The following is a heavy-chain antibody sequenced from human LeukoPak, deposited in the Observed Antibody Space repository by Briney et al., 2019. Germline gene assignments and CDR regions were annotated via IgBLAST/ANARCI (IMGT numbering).Heavy chain of an antibody. Sequence: VASVKVSCKASGYTFTSYDINWVRQATGQGLEWMGWMNPNSGNTGYAQKFQGRVTMTRNTSISTAYMELSSLRSEDTAVYYCARLPQDIVVVPAVVNDYWGQGTLVTVSS. CDR3: ARLPQDIVVVPAVVNDY. CDR1: GYTFTSYD. J-gene: IGHJ4*02. V-gene: IGHV1-8*01. CDR2: MNPNSGNT. D-gene: IGHD2-2*01.